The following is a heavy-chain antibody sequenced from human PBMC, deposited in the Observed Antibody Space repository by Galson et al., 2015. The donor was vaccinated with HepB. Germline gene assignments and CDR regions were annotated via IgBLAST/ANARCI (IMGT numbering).Heavy chain of an antibody. Sequence: SLRLSCATSGFTFDDYAMHWVRQAPGKGLAWVAGVTWNSGIVGYADSVKGRFIISRDNAKNSLFLQMNSLRPEDTALYYCIKDTRSSMGSFDSWGQGTLVTVSS. CDR2: VTWNSGIV. V-gene: IGHV3-9*01. J-gene: IGHJ4*02. D-gene: IGHD3-10*01. CDR3: IKDTRSSMGSFDS. CDR1: GFTFDDYA.